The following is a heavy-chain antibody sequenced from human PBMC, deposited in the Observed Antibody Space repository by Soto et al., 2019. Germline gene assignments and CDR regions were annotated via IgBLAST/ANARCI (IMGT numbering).Heavy chain of an antibody. CDR3: ARAVVTTTPNFDY. CDR1: GYTFTGYY. V-gene: IGHV1-2*04. J-gene: IGHJ4*02. CDR2: INPNSGAT. Sequence: ASVKVSCKPSGYTFTGYYIHWVRQAPGQGLEWMGWINPNSGATNYAQKLQGWVTMTRDTSISTAYMELSSLSSDDTALYYCARAVVTTTPNFDYWGQGTLVTVSS. D-gene: IGHD5-12*01.